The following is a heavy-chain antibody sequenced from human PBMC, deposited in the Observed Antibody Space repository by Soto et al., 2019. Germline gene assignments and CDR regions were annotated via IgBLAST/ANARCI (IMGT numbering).Heavy chain of an antibody. V-gene: IGHV3-9*01. CDR3: AKDTQLRFYGMDV. J-gene: IGHJ6*02. CDR2: ISWNSGSI. CDR1: GFTFDDYA. Sequence: EVQLVESGGGLVQPGRSLRLSCAAFGFTFDDYAMHWVRQAPGKGLEWVSGISWNSGSIGYADSVKGRFTISRDNAKNSLYLQMNSLRLEDTAMYYCAKDTQLRFYGMDVWGQGTTVTVSS.